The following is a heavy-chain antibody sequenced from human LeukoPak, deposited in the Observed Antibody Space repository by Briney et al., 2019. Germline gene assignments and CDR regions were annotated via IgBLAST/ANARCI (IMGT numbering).Heavy chain of an antibody. CDR3: TSESPSYDILTGYVDY. V-gene: IGHV3-49*04. CDR2: IRSKAYGGTT. CDR1: GFTFGDYA. J-gene: IGHJ4*02. Sequence: GGSLRLPCTASGFTFGDYAMSWVRQAPGKGLEGVGFIRSKAYGGTTEYAASVKGRFTISRDDSKSVAYLQMNSLKTEDTAVYYCTSESPSYDILTGYVDYWGQGTLVTVSS. D-gene: IGHD3-9*01.